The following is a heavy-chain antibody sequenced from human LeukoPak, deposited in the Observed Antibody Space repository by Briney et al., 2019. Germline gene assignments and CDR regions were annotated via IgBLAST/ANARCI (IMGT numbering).Heavy chain of an antibody. CDR2: IYYSGGT. D-gene: IGHD3-22*01. J-gene: IGHJ6*02. Sequence: SETLSLTCTVSGGSISSGGYYWSWIRQHPGKGLEWIGYIYYSGGTYYNPSLKSRVTISVDTSKNQFSLKLSSVTAADTAVYYCARDQGDYYDSSGLRPWWYYGMDVWGQGTTVTVSS. CDR3: ARDQGDYYDSSGLRPWWYYGMDV. V-gene: IGHV4-31*03. CDR1: GGSISSGGYY.